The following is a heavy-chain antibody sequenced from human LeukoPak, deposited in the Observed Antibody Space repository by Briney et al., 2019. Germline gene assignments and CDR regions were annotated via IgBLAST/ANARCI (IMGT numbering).Heavy chain of an antibody. V-gene: IGHV1-69*13. CDR2: IIPIFGTA. J-gene: IGHJ4*02. D-gene: IGHD6-19*01. CDR1: GGTFSSYA. Sequence: ASVKVSCKASGGTFSSYAISWVRQAPGQGLEWMGGIIPIFGTANYAQKFQGRVTITADESTGTAYMELSSLRSEDTAVYYCARSGSGWLKSPRVYHYWGQGTLVTVSS. CDR3: ARSGSGWLKSPRVYHY.